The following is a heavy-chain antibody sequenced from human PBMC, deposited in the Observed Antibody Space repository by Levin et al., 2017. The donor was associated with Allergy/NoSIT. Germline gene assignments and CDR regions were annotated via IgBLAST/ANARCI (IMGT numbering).Heavy chain of an antibody. CDR3: TTDNWLILRRSY. J-gene: IGHJ4*02. D-gene: IGHD6-19*01. V-gene: IGHV3-23*01. CDR2: ISGSGDST. CDR1: GFTFSSYA. Sequence: SCAASGFTFSSYAMSWVRQAPGKGLEWVSGISGSGDSTYYADSVKGRFTISRDNSKNTLYLQMNSLRAEDTAVYYCTTDNWLILRRSYWGQGTLVTVSS.